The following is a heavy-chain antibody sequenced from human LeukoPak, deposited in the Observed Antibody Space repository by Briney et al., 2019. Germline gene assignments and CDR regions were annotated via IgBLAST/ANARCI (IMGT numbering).Heavy chain of an antibody. CDR2: ISGSGGTT. CDR1: GFTFNSYA. Sequence: PGGSLRLSCAASGFTFNSYAMNWVRQAPGKGLEWVSGISGSGGTTYYADSVKGRFTISRDNSKNTLYLQMNSLRAEDTAVYYCAKTVVTPGGGYWGQGTLVTVSS. J-gene: IGHJ4*02. D-gene: IGHD4-23*01. CDR3: AKTVVTPGGGY. V-gene: IGHV3-23*01.